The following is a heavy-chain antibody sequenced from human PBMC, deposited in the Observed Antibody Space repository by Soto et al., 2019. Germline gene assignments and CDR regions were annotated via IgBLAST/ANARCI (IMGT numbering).Heavy chain of an antibody. J-gene: IGHJ4*02. Sequence: GGSLRLSCAASGFTVSSNYMSWVRQGPGKGLEWVSVIYSGGSTYYADSVKGRFTISRDNSKNTLYLQMNSLRAEDTAVYYCARSGPYGDYVYWGRGTLVTAPQ. D-gene: IGHD4-17*01. V-gene: IGHV3-66*01. CDR2: IYSGGST. CDR3: ARSGPYGDYVY. CDR1: GFTVSSNY.